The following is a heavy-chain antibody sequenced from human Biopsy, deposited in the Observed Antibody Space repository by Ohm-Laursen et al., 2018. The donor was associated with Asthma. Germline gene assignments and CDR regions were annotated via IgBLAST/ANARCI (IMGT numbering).Heavy chain of an antibody. J-gene: IGHJ2*01. V-gene: IGHV4-39*02. CDR1: GDAMSTSGSY. CDR2: IYYSGRT. CDR3: ARAVSSSSYWYFDL. Sequence: SETLSLTCIVSGDAMSTSGSYWGWIRQSPGKGLEWIGSIYYSGRTYYSPSLESRVTISADTSKNQFSLKVTSVTAADTAVYYCARAVSSSSYWYFDLWGRGDLVTVSS. D-gene: IGHD6-6*01.